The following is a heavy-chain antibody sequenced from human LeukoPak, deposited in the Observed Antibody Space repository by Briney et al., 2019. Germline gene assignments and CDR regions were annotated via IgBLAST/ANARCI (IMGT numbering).Heavy chain of an antibody. CDR2: IYTSGST. D-gene: IGHD3-3*01. V-gene: IGHV4-4*07. J-gene: IGHJ4*02. CDR1: GGSISSYY. CDR3: ATEVWDFWSGIDATDRPGQLDY. Sequence: SETLSLTCTVSGGSISSYYWSWIRQPAGKGLEWIGRIYTSGSTNYNPSLKSRVTMSVDTSKKQFSLKLSSVTAAATGVYYCATEVWDFWSGIDATDRPGQLDYWGQGTLVTVSS.